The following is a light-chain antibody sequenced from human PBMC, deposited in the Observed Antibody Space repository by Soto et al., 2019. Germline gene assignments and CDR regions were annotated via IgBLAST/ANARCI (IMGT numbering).Light chain of an antibody. CDR1: QNITNN. V-gene: IGKV1-6*01. CDR3: LQDINYPWT. J-gene: IGKJ1*01. CDR2: GAS. Sequence: IQMTQSPSSLSASIGDRVTITCQASQNITNNLSWYQQKPGKAPKVLIYGASNLQSGVPPRFSGSGSGTDFTLAISSLQPEDSATYYCLQDINYPWTFGQGTKVDIK.